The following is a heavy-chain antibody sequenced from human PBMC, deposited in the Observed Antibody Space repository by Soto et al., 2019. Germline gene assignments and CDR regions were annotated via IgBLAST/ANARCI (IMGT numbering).Heavy chain of an antibody. Sequence: QVQLVQSGAEVKKPGASVKVSCKASGYTFTSYYMHWEKQAHGQGLEWMGIINPSGGSTSYAQKFQGRVTMTRDTSTSTVYMELSSLRCEDTAVYYCARDATRQTPFDYWGQGTLVTVSS. CDR2: INPSGGST. CDR1: GYTFTSYY. D-gene: IGHD1-1*01. V-gene: IGHV1-46*03. CDR3: ARDATRQTPFDY. J-gene: IGHJ4*02.